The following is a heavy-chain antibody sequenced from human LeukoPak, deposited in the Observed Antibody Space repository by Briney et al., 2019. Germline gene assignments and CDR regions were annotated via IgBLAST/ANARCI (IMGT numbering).Heavy chain of an antibody. CDR1: GFTFSSYS. D-gene: IGHD3-16*01. CDR3: ARSPMGDFDY. J-gene: IGHJ4*02. CDR2: ISGSSSTI. Sequence: GGSLRLSCAASGFTFSSYSMNWVRQAPGKGLEWVSYISGSSSTIYYADSVKGRFTISRDNAKNSLYLQMNSLRAEDTAVYYCARSPMGDFDYWGQGTLVTVSS. V-gene: IGHV3-48*01.